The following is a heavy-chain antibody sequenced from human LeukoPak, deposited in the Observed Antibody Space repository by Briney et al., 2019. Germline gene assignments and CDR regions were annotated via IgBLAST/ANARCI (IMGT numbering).Heavy chain of an antibody. J-gene: IGHJ4*02. V-gene: IGHV4-59*01. CDR1: GNSISSSY. D-gene: IGHD1-26*01. CDR2: IYYSGST. Sequence: PSETLSLTCTVSGNSISSSYWSWIRHPPGQGLEWIGYIYYSGSTNNNPSIQSRVTISVDTSKNQFSLKLSSVTAADTAVYHCARGSIVGPVPFEYWGQGTLVTVSS. CDR3: ARGSIVGPVPFEY.